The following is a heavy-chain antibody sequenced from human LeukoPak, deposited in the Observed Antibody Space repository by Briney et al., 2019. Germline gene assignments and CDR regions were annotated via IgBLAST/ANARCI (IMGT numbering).Heavy chain of an antibody. CDR3: ARHGFRSGSYYFDY. CDR2: IYTSGSI. CDR1: GGSISSNY. J-gene: IGHJ4*02. V-gene: IGHV4-4*09. Sequence: SETLSLTCTVSGGSISSNYWSWIRQPPGKGLEWIGYIYTSGSINYNPSLKSRVTISVDTSKNQFSLKLSSVTAADTAVYYCARHGFRSGSYYFDYWGQGTLVTVSS. D-gene: IGHD1-26*01.